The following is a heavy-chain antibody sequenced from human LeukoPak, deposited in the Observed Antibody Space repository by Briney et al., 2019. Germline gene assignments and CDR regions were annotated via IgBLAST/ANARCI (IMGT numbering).Heavy chain of an antibody. CDR1: GGSISSYY. D-gene: IGHD5-18*01. CDR3: ARDRRYSYGGTFEGLFDY. J-gene: IGHJ4*02. Sequence: PSETLSLTCTVSGGSISSYYWSWIRQHPGKGLEWIGYIYYSGSTYYNPSLKSRVTISVDTSKNQFSLKLSSATAADTAVYYCARDRRYSYGGTFEGLFDYWGQGTLVTVSS. V-gene: IGHV4-59*06. CDR2: IYYSGST.